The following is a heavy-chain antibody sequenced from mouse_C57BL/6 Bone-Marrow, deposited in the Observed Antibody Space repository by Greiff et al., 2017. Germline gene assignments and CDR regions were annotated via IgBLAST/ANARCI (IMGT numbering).Heavy chain of an antibody. CDR3: TTENVYDGFDY. D-gene: IGHD2-14*01. CDR2: IDPENGDT. J-gene: IGHJ2*01. V-gene: IGHV14-4*01. Sequence: VQLQQSGAELVRPGASVKLSCTASGFNIKDDYMNWVKQRPEQGLEWIGWIDPENGDTEYASKFQGKATITADTSSNTAYLQLSSLTSVDTAVYYCTTENVYDGFDYWGQGTTLTVSS. CDR1: GFNIKDDY.